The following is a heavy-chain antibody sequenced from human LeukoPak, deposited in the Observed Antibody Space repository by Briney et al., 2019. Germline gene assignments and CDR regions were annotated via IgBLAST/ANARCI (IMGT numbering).Heavy chain of an antibody. V-gene: IGHV3-7*02. CDR3: ARVDWYKSDY. J-gene: IGHJ4*02. CDR1: GFTFSIYW. Sequence: PGGSLRLSCAASGFTFSIYWMSWVRQAPGKGLEWVAHINQDGSEKYYVDSVKGRFTISRDNAENSLHLQMNSLRAEDTAVYYCARVDWYKSDYWGQGTLVTVSS. CDR2: INQDGSEK. D-gene: IGHD3-9*01.